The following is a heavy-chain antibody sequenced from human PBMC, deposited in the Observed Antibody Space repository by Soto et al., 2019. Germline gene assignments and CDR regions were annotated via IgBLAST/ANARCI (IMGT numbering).Heavy chain of an antibody. CDR3: ARSSKDYGDYG. Sequence: EVQLVESGGGLVQPGGSLRLSCAASGLTVSNNYMSWVRQAPGKGLEWVSVIYSGGRTDYADSVKGRFTISRDNSKNTLYLQMNSLRAEDTAVYYCARSSKDYGDYGCGQGTLVTVSS. D-gene: IGHD4-17*01. V-gene: IGHV3-66*01. CDR1: GLTVSNNY. CDR2: IYSGGRT. J-gene: IGHJ4*02.